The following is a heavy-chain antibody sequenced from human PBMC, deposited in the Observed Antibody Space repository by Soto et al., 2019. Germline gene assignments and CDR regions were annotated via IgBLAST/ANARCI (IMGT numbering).Heavy chain of an antibody. D-gene: IGHD4-17*01. CDR2: ISAYNGNT. J-gene: IGHJ5*02. V-gene: IGHV1-18*01. CDR3: ARDRYGDYVNWFDP. CDR1: GYTFTSYG. Sequence: ASVKVSCKASGYTFTSYGISWVRQAPGQGLEWMGWISAYNGNTNYAQKLQGRVTMTTDTPTSTAYMELRSLRSDDTAVYYCARDRYGDYVNWFDPWGQGTLVTVSS.